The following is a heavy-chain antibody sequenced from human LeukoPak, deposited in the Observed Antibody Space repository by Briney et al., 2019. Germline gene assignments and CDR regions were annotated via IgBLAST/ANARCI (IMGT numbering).Heavy chain of an antibody. Sequence: SETLSLTCTVSGGSISSGGYYWSWIRQHPGKGLEWIGYIYYSGSTYYNPSLKSRVTISVDTSKNQISLKLSSVTAADTAVYYCARARSLLSKGFDYWGQGTLVTVSS. D-gene: IGHD3-16*02. J-gene: IGHJ4*02. CDR1: GGSISSGGYY. CDR2: IYYSGST. CDR3: ARARSLLSKGFDY. V-gene: IGHV4-31*03.